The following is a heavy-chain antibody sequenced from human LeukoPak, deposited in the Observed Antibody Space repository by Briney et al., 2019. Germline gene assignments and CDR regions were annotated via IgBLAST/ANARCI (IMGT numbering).Heavy chain of an antibody. Sequence: SETLSLTCAVYGGSLSGYYWSWIRQSPGKGLEWIGEINDSGSTNYNPSLKSRVTISVDTSKNQFSLKLSSVTAADTAVYYCARDIANWGTYFDYWGQGTLVTVSS. CDR1: GGSLSGYY. J-gene: IGHJ4*02. V-gene: IGHV4-34*01. CDR2: INDSGST. CDR3: ARDIANWGTYFDY. D-gene: IGHD7-27*01.